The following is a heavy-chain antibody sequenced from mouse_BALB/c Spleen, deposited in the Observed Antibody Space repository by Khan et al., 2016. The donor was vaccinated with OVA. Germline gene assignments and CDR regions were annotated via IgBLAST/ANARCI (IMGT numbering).Heavy chain of an antibody. V-gene: IGHV3-2*02. CDR2: ISYSGST. J-gene: IGHJ4*01. D-gene: IGHD2-2*01. Sequence: EVQLQESGPGLVKPSQSLSLTCTVTGYSITSEYAWNWIRQFPGNKLEWMGYISYSGSTNYNPSLKSRISVTRDTSKNQFFLQLNSVTTEDTATDYCARSVYYFYAYAMDYWGQGTSVTVSS. CDR1: GYSITSEYA. CDR3: ARSVYYFYAYAMDY.